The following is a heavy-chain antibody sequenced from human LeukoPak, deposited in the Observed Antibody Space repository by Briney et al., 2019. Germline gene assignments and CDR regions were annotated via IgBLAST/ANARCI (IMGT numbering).Heavy chain of an antibody. CDR1: GFTFSNYV. Sequence: GGSLRLSCAASGFTFSNYVMSWVRQAPGKGLEWVSSISGSGGSTYYADSVKGRFTISRDNSKNTLYLQMNSLRVEDTAVYYCAEEVGNTYPTFDYWGQGTLVIVSS. CDR2: ISGSGGST. V-gene: IGHV3-23*01. D-gene: IGHD1-26*01. J-gene: IGHJ4*02. CDR3: AEEVGNTYPTFDY.